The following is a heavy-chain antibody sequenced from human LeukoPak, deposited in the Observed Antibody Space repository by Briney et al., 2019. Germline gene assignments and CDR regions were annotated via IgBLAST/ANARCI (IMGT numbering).Heavy chain of an antibody. CDR3: ARRDVGTILGVVKYDYFDY. D-gene: IGHD3-3*01. CDR2: IYPGDSDT. Sequence: GESLQISCKGSGYIFTSYWIGWVRQMPGKGLEWMGIIYPGDSDTRYSPSFQGQVTISADKSISTAYLQWSSLKASDTAMYYCARRDVGTILGVVKYDYFDYWGQGTLVTVSS. CDR1: GYIFTSYW. V-gene: IGHV5-51*01. J-gene: IGHJ4*02.